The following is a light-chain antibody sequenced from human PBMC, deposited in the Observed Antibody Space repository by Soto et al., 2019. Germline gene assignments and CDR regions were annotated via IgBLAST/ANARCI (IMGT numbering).Light chain of an antibody. Sequence: EIVLTQSPGTLSLSPGERATLSCRASQSVSSSYLAWYQQKPGQAPRLLIYGASSRATGMPDRFSGSGSGTDFTLTISRLEPEYFAVYYCQQYGSSLYTFGQGTKLEIQ. CDR3: QQYGSSLYT. V-gene: IGKV3-20*01. CDR1: QSVSSSY. J-gene: IGKJ2*01. CDR2: GAS.